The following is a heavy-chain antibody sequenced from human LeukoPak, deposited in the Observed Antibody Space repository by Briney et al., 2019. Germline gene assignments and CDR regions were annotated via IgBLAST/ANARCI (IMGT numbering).Heavy chain of an antibody. V-gene: IGHV3-15*01. Sequence: PGGSLRLSCAASGFTFSDAWMSWVRQAPGKRLEWVGRIKTKNDGGTTDYAAPVKGRFTISRDDSKNTLYLQVNSVKTEDTAVYYCTTIKATWGYWGQGTLVTVSS. CDR1: GFTFSDAW. D-gene: IGHD7-27*01. CDR3: TTIKATWGY. J-gene: IGHJ4*01. CDR2: IKTKNDGGTT.